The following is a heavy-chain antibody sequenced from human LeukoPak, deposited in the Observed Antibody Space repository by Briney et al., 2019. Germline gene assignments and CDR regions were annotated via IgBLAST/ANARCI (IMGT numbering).Heavy chain of an antibody. J-gene: IGHJ6*03. V-gene: IGHV3-11*04. CDR2: ISSSGSTI. Sequence: GRSLRLSCAASGFTFSDYYMSWIRQAPGKGLEWVSYISSSGSTIYYADSVKGRFTISRDNAKNSLYLQMNSLRAEDTAVYYCARDDRQQLAHYYYYYYMDVWGKGTTVTVSS. CDR3: ARDDRQQLAHYYYYYYMDV. D-gene: IGHD6-13*01. CDR1: GFTFSDYY.